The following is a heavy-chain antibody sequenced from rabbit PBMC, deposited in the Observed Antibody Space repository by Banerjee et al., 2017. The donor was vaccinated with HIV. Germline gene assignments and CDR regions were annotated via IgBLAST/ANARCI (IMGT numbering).Heavy chain of an antibody. CDR2: IAAGSNGGT. Sequence: QSLEESGGALVQPGASLTLTCTASGLDFNSDFYMCWVRQAPGKGLEWIGTIAAGSNGGTWYASWVNGRFTISKTSSTTVTLQLNSLTAADTATYFCARDPSSRGDGYDLWGQGTLVTVS. V-gene: IGHV1S40*01. CDR3: ARDPSSRGDGYDL. J-gene: IGHJ6*01. CDR1: GLDFNSDFY. D-gene: IGHD1-1*01.